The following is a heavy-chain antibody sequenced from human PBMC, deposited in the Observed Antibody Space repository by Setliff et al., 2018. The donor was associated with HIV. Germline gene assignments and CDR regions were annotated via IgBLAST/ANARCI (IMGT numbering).Heavy chain of an antibody. D-gene: IGHD6-6*01. CDR1: GYIFGLYW. CDR3: VRPLGRSSSQGWFDP. Sequence: GESLKISCKGSGYIFGLYWIAWVRQMPGKGLEWMGIIYPGDSEARYSPSFQGQVTISADKSISTAYLQWSSLKASDTAMYYCVRPLGRSSSQGWFDPWGQGTLVTVSS. V-gene: IGHV5-51*01. CDR2: IYPGDSEA. J-gene: IGHJ5*02.